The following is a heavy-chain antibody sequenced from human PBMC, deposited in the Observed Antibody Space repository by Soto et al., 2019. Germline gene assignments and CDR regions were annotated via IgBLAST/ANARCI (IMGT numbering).Heavy chain of an antibody. CDR1: GYTFTSYG. CDR3: ARARAGYSSSWYGY. Sequence: ASVKVSCKASGYTFTSYGISWVRQAPGQGLEWMGWISAYNGNTNYAQKLQGRVTMTTDTSTSTAYMELRSLRSDDTAVYYCARARAGYSSSWYGYWGQGTLVTVSS. CDR2: ISAYNGNT. D-gene: IGHD6-13*01. J-gene: IGHJ4*02. V-gene: IGHV1-18*01.